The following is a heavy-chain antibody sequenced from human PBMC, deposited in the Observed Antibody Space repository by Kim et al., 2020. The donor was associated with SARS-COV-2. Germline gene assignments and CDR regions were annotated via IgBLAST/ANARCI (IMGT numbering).Heavy chain of an antibody. Sequence: GGSLRLSCAASGSTFSTCDMHWVRQATGKGLEWVSTIGIGGDTYYPGSVKGRFTISRNNAKNSLYLQMNSLRAGDTAVYYCTRLPKGAAATQNYGLDVWGQGTTVTVSS. CDR3: TRLPKGAAATQNYGLDV. CDR2: IGIGGDT. J-gene: IGHJ6*02. D-gene: IGHD6-13*01. CDR1: GSTFSTCD. V-gene: IGHV3-13*01.